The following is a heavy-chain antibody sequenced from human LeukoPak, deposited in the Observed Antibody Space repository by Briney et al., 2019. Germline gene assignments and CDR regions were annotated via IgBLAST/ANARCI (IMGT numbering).Heavy chain of an antibody. V-gene: IGHV4-30-4*08. D-gene: IGHD1-26*01. CDR2: IYYSGST. CDR3: ASLRAIATFDY. Sequence: SETLSLTCTVSGGSISSGDYYWSWIRQPPGKGLEWIGYIYYSGSTYYNPSLKSRVTISVDTSKNQFSLKLSSVTAADTAVHYCASLRAIATFDYWGQGTLVTVSS. J-gene: IGHJ4*02. CDR1: GGSISSGDYY.